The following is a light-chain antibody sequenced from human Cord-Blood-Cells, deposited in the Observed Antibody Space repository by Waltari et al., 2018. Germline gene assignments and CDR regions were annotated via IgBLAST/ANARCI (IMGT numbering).Light chain of an antibody. V-gene: IGKV3-20*01. J-gene: IGKJ1*01. CDR2: GAS. CDR1: QSVSSSY. Sequence: EIVLTQSPGTLSLSPGDRANLSCRASQSVSSSYLAWYQQKPGQAPRLLIYGASSRATGIPDRFSGSGSGTDFTLTISRLEPEDFAVYYCQQYGSSPPETFGQGTKVEIK. CDR3: QQYGSSPPET.